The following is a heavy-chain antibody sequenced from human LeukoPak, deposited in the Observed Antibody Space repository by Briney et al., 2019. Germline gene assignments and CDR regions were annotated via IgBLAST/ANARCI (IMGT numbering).Heavy chain of an antibody. CDR2: MYGGGAT. D-gene: IGHD3-22*01. V-gene: IGHV3-53*01. J-gene: IGHJ2*01. CDR3: ARLAAGYWYFDL. Sequence: GRSLRLSCAASGFPFSSYGMHWVRQAPGKGLEWVSLMYGGGATSYAESVKGRFTLSRDNSKNTLFFEMNSLRAEDTAVYYCARLAAGYWYFDLWGRGTLVTVSS. CDR1: GFPFSSYG.